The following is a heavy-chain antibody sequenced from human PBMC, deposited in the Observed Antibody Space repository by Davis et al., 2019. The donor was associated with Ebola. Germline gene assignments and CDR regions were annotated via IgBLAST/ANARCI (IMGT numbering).Heavy chain of an antibody. Sequence: GGSLRLSCAASGFIFTNYAMSWVRQAPGKGLEWVSATSSSGDSRHHADSVKGRFAISRDNSKDTLYLQMNSLRIEDTSVYYCARGGGSSWFAYWGQGTLVTVSS. CDR2: TSSSGDSR. CDR1: GFIFTNYA. J-gene: IGHJ5*01. V-gene: IGHV3-23*01. D-gene: IGHD6-13*01. CDR3: ARGGGSSWFAY.